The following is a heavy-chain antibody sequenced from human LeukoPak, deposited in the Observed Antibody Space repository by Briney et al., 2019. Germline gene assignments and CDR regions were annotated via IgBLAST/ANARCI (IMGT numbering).Heavy chain of an antibody. CDR3: ARGTPAGRRDFDS. V-gene: IGHV3-73*01. Sequence: GGSLRLSCAAPGFTFSGSAMHWVRQASGKGLERVGRIRSKANSYATAYVASGTGRFTICRVDSKNTAYLQMNSLRAEDTAVHYCARGTPAGRRDFDSWGQGTLVTVSS. D-gene: IGHD6-19*01. CDR1: GFTFSGSA. CDR2: IRSKANSYAT. J-gene: IGHJ4*02.